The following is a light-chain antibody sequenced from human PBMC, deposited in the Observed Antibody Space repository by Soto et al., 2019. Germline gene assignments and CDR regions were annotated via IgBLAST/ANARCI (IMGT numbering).Light chain of an antibody. Sequence: SYELTQPASVSVAPGQTASITWEGNNIGSKSVPWYQQKAGQAPMVVVFDDSDRPSGIPERFSGSNSGNTATLTITRVEVGDEADYYCQVWDTTNDHPIFGGGTKLTVL. CDR3: QVWDTTNDHPI. J-gene: IGLJ2*01. V-gene: IGLV3-21*02. CDR2: DDS. CDR1: NIGSKS.